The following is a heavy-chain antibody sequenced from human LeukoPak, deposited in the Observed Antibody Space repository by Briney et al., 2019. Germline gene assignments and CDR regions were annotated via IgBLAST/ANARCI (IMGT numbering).Heavy chain of an antibody. CDR2: INHSGST. V-gene: IGHV4-34*01. D-gene: IGHD3-16*02. CDR1: GGSFSGYY. Sequence: NPSETLSLTCAVYGGSFSGYYWSWIRQPPGKGLEWIGEINHSGSTNYNPSLKSRVTISVDTSKNQFSLKLSSVTAADTAVYYCARVGKERNYDYVWGSYRLPYYFDYWGQGTLVTVSS. CDR3: ARVGKERNYDYVWGSYRLPYYFDY. J-gene: IGHJ4*02.